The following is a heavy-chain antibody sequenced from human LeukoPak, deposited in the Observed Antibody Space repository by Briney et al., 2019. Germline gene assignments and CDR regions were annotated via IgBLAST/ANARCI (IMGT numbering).Heavy chain of an antibody. CDR1: GYTLTELS. V-gene: IGHV1-24*01. Sequence: ASVKVSCKVSGYTLTELSMHWVRQAPRKGLEWMGGFDPEDGETIYAQKFQGRVTMTEDTSTDTAYMELSSLRSEDTAVYYCATVRPVLLWFGELLHDAFDIWGQGTMVTVSS. J-gene: IGHJ3*02. D-gene: IGHD3-10*01. CDR2: FDPEDGET. CDR3: ATVRPVLLWFGELLHDAFDI.